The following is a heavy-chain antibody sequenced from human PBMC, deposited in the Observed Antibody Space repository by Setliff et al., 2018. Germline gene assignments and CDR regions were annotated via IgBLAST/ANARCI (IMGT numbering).Heavy chain of an antibody. D-gene: IGHD6-19*01. CDR2: IKRITDSGTT. J-gene: IGHJ6*02. CDR1: GFTFSNAW. CDR3: TTSPISSGWHSNFDYNMDV. Sequence: LSCTASGFTFSNAWMSWVRQAPGKGLEWVGRIKRITDSGTTDHAAPVKGRFTVSRDDSISTLYLQMNSLKTEDTAVYYCTTSPISSGWHSNFDYNMDVWGQGTTVTVSS. V-gene: IGHV3-15*01.